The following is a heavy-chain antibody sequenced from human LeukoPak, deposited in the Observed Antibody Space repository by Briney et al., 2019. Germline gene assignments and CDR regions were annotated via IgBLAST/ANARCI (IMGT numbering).Heavy chain of an antibody. CDR3: ARKRGDGYNFYFDY. V-gene: IGHV1-8*01. CDR2: MNPNSGNT. CDR1: GYTFTSYD. Sequence: ASVKVSCKASGYTFTSYDINWVRQATGQGLEWMGWMNPNSGNTGYAQKFQGRVTMTRNTSISTAYMELSSLRSEDTAVYYCARKRGDGYNFYFDYWGQGTLVTVSS. J-gene: IGHJ4*02. D-gene: IGHD5-24*01.